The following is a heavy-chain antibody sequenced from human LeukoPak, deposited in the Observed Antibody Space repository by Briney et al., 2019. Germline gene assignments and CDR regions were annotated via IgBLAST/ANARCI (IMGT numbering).Heavy chain of an antibody. CDR2: IYTSGSN. J-gene: IGHJ4*02. V-gene: IGHV4-61*02. CDR3: ARDSSRYSYGLD. CDR1: GGSISSGSYY. D-gene: IGHD5-18*01. Sequence: SETLSLTCTVSGGSISSGSYYWSWIRQPAGKGLEWIGRIYTSGSNNYNPSLKSRVTISVDTSKNQFSLKLSSVTAADTAVYYCARDSSRYSYGLDWGQGTLVTVSS.